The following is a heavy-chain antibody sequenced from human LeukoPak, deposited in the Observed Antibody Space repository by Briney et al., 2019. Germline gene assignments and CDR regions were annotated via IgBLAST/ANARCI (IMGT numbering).Heavy chain of an antibody. CDR1: GFTFSSYA. V-gene: IGHV3-23*01. J-gene: IGHJ4*02. D-gene: IGHD2-8*01. CDR3: AKTGWLGYCTY. CDR2: ISGSGGSA. Sequence: GGSLRLSCAASGFTFSSYAMSWVRQAPGKGLEWVSAISGSGGSAYYADSVKGRFTISRDNSKNTLYLQMNSLRAEDTAVYYCAKTGWLGYCTYWGQGTLVTVSS.